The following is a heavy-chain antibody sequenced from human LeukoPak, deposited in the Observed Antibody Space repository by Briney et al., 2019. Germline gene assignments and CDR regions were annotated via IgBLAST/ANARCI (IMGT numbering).Heavy chain of an antibody. CDR3: ARHFYDYYDSSRFDY. CDR2: IHYSGST. V-gene: IGHV4-39*01. Sequence: SETLSLTCTVSGGSISSSSYYWGWIRQPPGKGLEWIGSIHYSGSTYYNPSLKSRVTISVDTSKNQFSLKLSSVTAADTAVYYCARHFYDYYDSSRFDYWGQGTLVTVSS. CDR1: GGSISSSSYY. J-gene: IGHJ4*02. D-gene: IGHD3-22*01.